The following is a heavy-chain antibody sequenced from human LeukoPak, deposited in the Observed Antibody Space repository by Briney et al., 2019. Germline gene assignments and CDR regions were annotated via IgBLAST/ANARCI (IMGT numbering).Heavy chain of an antibody. CDR2: IKSKTDCGTT. CDR1: GFTFSNAW. CDR3: TRAARLYYYGMDV. D-gene: IGHD6-6*01. J-gene: IGHJ6*02. V-gene: IGHV3-15*01. Sequence: GGSLRLSCAASGFTFSNAWMIWVRQAPGKGREWGGRIKSKTDCGTTDFAAHVKGRFNISRDDSKNTLYLQMNSLKTEDTAVYYCTRAARLYYYGMDVWGQGTTVTVSS.